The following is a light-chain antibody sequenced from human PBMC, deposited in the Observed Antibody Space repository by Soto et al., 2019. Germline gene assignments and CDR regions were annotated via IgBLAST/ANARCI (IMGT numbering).Light chain of an antibody. V-gene: IGKV3-20*01. CDR3: QHYGSSLSIT. CDR1: QSVSSSY. CDR2: GAS. J-gene: IGKJ5*01. Sequence: ESVLTQSPRTLSLSPGERATLSCRAIQSVSSSYLAWYQQKPGQAPRLLIYGASSRATGIPNRFSGSGSGTDFTLTISRLEPEDFAVYYCQHYGSSLSITFGQGTRLEIK.